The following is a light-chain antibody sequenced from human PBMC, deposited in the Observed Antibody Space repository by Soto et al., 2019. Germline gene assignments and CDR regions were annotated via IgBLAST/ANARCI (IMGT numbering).Light chain of an antibody. CDR3: QQYNSYLWT. J-gene: IGKJ1*01. CDR1: QSISSW. V-gene: IGKV1-5*03. CDR2: RAS. Sequence: DIQMTQSPSSLSASVGDRVTITCLASQSISSWLAWYQQKPGKAPKLLIYRASSLESGVPSRFSGSRSGTECTLTISSLQPDDVATYYCQQYNSYLWTFGQGTKVDIK.